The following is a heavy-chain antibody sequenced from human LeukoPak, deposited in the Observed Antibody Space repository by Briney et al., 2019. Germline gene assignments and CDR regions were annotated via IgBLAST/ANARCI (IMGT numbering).Heavy chain of an antibody. D-gene: IGHD3-10*01. CDR3: ARATMVRGVIIHYYYYMDV. CDR2: INHSGST. Sequence: SETLSLTCAVYGGSFSGYYWSWIRQPPGKGLEWIGEINHSGSTNYNPSLKSRVTISVDTSKNQFSLKLSSVTAADTAVYYCARATMVRGVIIHYYYYMDVWGKGTTVTISS. V-gene: IGHV4-34*01. J-gene: IGHJ6*03. CDR1: GGSFSGYY.